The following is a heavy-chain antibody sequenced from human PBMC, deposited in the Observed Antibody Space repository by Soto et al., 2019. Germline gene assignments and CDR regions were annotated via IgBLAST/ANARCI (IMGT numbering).Heavy chain of an antibody. D-gene: IGHD1-20*01. J-gene: IGHJ4*02. CDR1: GGFFSSYA. CDR3: ARTVITATSQQYYFDY. V-gene: IGHV1-69*12. CDR2: IIPIFGTA. Sequence: QVQLVQSGAEVKKPGSSVKVSCKASGGFFSSYAISWVRQAPGQGLEWMGGIIPIFGTANYAQKFRGRVTITADESTSAAYLEVSNLRSEDTAVYYCARTVITATSQQYYFDYWGQGILVTVSS.